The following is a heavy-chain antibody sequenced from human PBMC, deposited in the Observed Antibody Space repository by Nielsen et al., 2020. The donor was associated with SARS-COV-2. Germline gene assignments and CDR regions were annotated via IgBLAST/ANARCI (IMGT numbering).Heavy chain of an antibody. CDR1: GFTFSSYS. J-gene: IGHJ5*02. D-gene: IGHD1-1*01. Sequence: GESLKISCAASGFTFSSYSMNWVRQAPGKGLEWVASISSTSTYIYYTDSVKGRFSISRDNAKSSLYLQMNSLRDEDTAVYYCARDMGTWFDPWGQGTLVTVSS. CDR3: ARDMGTWFDP. V-gene: IGHV3-21*01. CDR2: ISSTSTYI.